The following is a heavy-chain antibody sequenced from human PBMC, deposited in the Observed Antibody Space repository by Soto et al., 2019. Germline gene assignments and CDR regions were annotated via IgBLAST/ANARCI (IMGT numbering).Heavy chain of an antibody. J-gene: IGHJ4*02. CDR1: GFTFSSYA. CDR3: EKSQPPFKRAGYFDY. V-gene: IGHV3-23*01. Sequence: GGSLRLSCAASGFTFSSYAMSWVRQAPGKGLEWVSAISGSGGSTYYADSVKGRFTISRDNSKNTLYLQMNRLRAEDTAVYYCEKSQPPFKRAGYFDYWGQGTLVTVSS. CDR2: ISGSGGST.